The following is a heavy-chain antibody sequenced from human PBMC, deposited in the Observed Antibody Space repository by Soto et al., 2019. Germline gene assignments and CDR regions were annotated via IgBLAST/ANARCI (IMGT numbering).Heavy chain of an antibody. CDR1: GYSFANYT. J-gene: IGHJ4*02. CDR2: LNPDTAST. D-gene: IGHD3-10*01. V-gene: IGHV1-3*01. CDR3: ARGGSYYGSGAYYMGYLEH. Sequence: QVQLVQSGAEVKKPGASVTVSCKASGYSFANYTIHWVRQAPGQGLEWMGWLNPDTASTKFSPTFQGRVIITRDTSANPAFMQLTSLTSEDTALYYCARGGSYYGSGAYYMGYLEHWGLGTRVGFSS.